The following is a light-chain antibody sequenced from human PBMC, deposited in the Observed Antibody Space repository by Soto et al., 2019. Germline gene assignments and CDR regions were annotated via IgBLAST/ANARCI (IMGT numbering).Light chain of an antibody. CDR2: DAS. V-gene: IGKV1D-13*01. J-gene: IGKJ4*01. CDR3: QQFNDFPLT. CDR1: QDISSA. Sequence: IQLTQSPSSLSASVGDRVTITCRAGQDISSALAWYQQKPGKAPKLLLYDASSLDAGVPSRFSGSGSGTDFSLSITSLRPEDFATYYCQQFNDFPLTFGGGTKVQIK.